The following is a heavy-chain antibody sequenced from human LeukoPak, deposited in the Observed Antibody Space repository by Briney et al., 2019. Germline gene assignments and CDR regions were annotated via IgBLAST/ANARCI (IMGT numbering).Heavy chain of an antibody. V-gene: IGHV4-28*03. J-gene: IGHJ6*03. Sequence: SDTLSLTCAVSGYSISSSNWWGWIRQPPGKGLEWIGYIYYSGSTNYNPSLKSRVTISVDTSKNQFSLKLSSVTAADTAVYYCARGRPYSSSWYYYYYYMDVWGKGTTVTVSS. D-gene: IGHD6-13*01. CDR2: IYYSGST. CDR3: ARGRPYSSSWYYYYYYMDV. CDR1: GYSISSSNW.